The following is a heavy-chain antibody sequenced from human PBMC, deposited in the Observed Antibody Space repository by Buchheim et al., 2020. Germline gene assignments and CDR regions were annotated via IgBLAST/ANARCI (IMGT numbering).Heavy chain of an antibody. Sequence: QVQLQQWGAGLLKPSETLSLPCAVYGGSFSGYYWSWIRQPPGKGLEWIGEINHSGSTNYNPSLKSRVTISVDTSKNQFSLKLSSVTAADTAVYYCARGGYYGSGSYYNQREYYYGMDVWGQGTT. D-gene: IGHD3-10*01. CDR2: INHSGST. J-gene: IGHJ6*02. V-gene: IGHV4-34*01. CDR3: ARGGYYGSGSYYNQREYYYGMDV. CDR1: GGSFSGYY.